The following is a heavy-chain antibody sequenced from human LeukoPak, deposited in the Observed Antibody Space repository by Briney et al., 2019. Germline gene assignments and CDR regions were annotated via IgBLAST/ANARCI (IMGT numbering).Heavy chain of an antibody. CDR3: AKASYYDSSGPVGFFDY. D-gene: IGHD3-22*01. CDR1: GFTFSDYY. CDR2: ISSSGSTI. V-gene: IGHV3-11*01. Sequence: GGSLRLSCAASGFTFSDYYMSWIRQAPGKGREWVSYISSSGSTIYYADSVKGRFTISRDTSKNTLYLQMNSLRADDTAVYYCAKASYYDSSGPVGFFDYWGQGTLVTVSS. J-gene: IGHJ4*02.